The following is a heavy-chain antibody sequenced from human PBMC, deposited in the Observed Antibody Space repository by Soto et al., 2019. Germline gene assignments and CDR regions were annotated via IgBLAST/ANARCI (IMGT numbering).Heavy chain of an antibody. CDR1: GFTFSSYG. D-gene: IGHD3-22*01. Sequence: QVQLVESGGGVVQPGRSLRLSCAASGFTFSSYGMHWVRQAPGKGLEWVAVISYDGSNKYYADSVKGRFTISRDNSKNTLYLQMNSLRAEDTAVYYCAKAVVITSDYWGQGTLVTVYS. CDR3: AKAVVITSDY. J-gene: IGHJ4*02. CDR2: ISYDGSNK. V-gene: IGHV3-30*18.